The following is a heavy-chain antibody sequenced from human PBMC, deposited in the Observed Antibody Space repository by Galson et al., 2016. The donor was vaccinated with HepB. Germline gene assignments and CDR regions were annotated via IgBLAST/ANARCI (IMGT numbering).Heavy chain of an antibody. V-gene: IGHV3-23*01. CDR3: AKGTTLQVHFGYFDH. CDR2: ISGSGDKT. Sequence: SLRLSCAASAFTFTNYGMPWVRQAPGKGLEWVSAISGSGDKTYYADSMRGRFTISRDNSKNTLYLQMNSLRVDDTAVYCCAKGTTLQVHFGYFDHWGQGTLVTVSS. CDR1: AFTFTNYG. D-gene: IGHD1/OR15-1a*01. J-gene: IGHJ4*02.